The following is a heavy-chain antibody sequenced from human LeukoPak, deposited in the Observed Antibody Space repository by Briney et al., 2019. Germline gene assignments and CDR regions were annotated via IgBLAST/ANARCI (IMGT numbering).Heavy chain of an antibody. V-gene: IGHV3-7*04. CDR2: INQGGRES. CDR1: GFTFSNYW. Sequence: GGSLRLSCAASGFTFSNYWMSWVRQAPGKGLEWVANINQGGRESYYVDSVEGRFTISRGNADYSLYLRMNSLRAEDTAVNYCARAATTGTVDYWGQGTLVTVSS. D-gene: IGHD1-1*01. CDR3: ARAATTGTVDY. J-gene: IGHJ4*02.